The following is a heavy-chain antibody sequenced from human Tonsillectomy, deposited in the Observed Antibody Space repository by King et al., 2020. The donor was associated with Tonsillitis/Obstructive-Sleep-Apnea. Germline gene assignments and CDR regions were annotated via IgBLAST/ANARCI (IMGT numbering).Heavy chain of an antibody. CDR1: GFTFTTYA. CDR3: GKHPRRAFGEFFPYYMDV. J-gene: IGHJ6*03. CDR2: ISDSGQST. V-gene: IGHV3-23*04. D-gene: IGHD3-10*01. Sequence: VQLVESGGGLVQPGGSLRLSCAASGFTFTTYAFTWVRQAPGKGLEWVARISDSGQSTFYGDSVRGRFTISRDNSNNTVYLQRNSLRAEDTALYYCGKHPRRAFGEFFPYYMDVWGKGTTVTVSS.